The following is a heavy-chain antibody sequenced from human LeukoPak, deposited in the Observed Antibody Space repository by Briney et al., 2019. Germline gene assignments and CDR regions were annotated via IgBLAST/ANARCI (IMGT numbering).Heavy chain of an antibody. CDR3: AKDDSRGSGSSGWFDP. D-gene: IGHD3-10*01. Sequence: GGSLRLSCAASAFTFSSYAMSWVRQAPGKGLEWVSAISGSGGSTYYADSVKGRFTISRDNSKNTLYLQVNSLRAEDTAIYYCAKDDSRGSGSSGWFDPWGQGTLVTVSS. CDR1: AFTFSSYA. V-gene: IGHV3-23*01. CDR2: ISGSGGST. J-gene: IGHJ5*02.